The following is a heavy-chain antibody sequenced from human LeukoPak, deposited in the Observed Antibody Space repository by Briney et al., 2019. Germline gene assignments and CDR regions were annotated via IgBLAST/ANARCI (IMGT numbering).Heavy chain of an antibody. CDR3: AKDFESGDYFDY. D-gene: IGHD3-10*01. CDR2: ISGSGGST. Sequence: GGSLRLSCAASGFTFNTYAMSWVRQAPGKGLEWVSGISGSGGSTYYADSVKGLFIISRDNSKNTLYLQMTSLRAEDTAVYYCAKDFESGDYFDYWGQGTLVTVSS. J-gene: IGHJ4*02. V-gene: IGHV3-23*01. CDR1: GFTFNTYA.